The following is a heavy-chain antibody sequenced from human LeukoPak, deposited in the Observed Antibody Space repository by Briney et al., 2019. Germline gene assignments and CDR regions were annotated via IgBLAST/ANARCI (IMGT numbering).Heavy chain of an antibody. CDR1: GGTFSSYA. V-gene: IGHV1-69*13. CDR3: AHSSYYDILTGYYGGNFDY. J-gene: IGHJ4*02. Sequence: ASVKVSCKASGGTFSSYAISWVRQAPGQGLEWMGGIIPIFGTANYAQKFQGRVTITADESTSTAYMELSSLRSEDTAVYYCAHSSYYDILTGYYGGNFDYWGQGTLVTVSS. D-gene: IGHD3-9*01. CDR2: IIPIFGTA.